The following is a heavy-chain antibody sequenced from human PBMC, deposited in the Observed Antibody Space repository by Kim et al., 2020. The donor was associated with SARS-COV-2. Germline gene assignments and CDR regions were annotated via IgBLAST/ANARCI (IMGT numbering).Heavy chain of an antibody. J-gene: IGHJ5*02. CDR1: GYTFTSYG. Sequence: ASVKVSCKASGYTFTSYGISWVRQAPGQGLEWMGWISAYNGNTNYAQKLQGRVTMTTDTSTSTAYMELRSLRSDDTAVYYCARDLGMVLWFGDPRGFRGNRRFDPWGQGTLVTVSS. D-gene: IGHD3-10*01. CDR2: ISAYNGNT. V-gene: IGHV1-18*04. CDR3: ARDLGMVLWFGDPRGFRGNRRFDP.